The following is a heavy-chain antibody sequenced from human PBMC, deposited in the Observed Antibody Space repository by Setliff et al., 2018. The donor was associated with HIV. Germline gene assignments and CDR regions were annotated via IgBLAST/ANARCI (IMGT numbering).Heavy chain of an antibody. J-gene: IGHJ3*01. CDR2: INHSGST. D-gene: IGHD5-18*01. V-gene: IGHV4-34*01. CDR3: AREWSYGAFDTFDV. Sequence: PSETMSLTCAVYGGSFSAYYWSWIRQPPGKGLEWIGEINHSGSTNYNPSLKTRVTIMVDTSKNQFSLKLVSVTAADMAVYYCAREWSYGAFDTFDVWGQGTMVTVSS. CDR1: GGSFSAYY.